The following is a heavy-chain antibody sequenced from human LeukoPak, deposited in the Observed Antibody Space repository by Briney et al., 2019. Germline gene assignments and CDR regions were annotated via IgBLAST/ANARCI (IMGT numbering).Heavy chain of an antibody. CDR3: ARDAWLVGATNLYYFDY. CDR2: INPNSGDT. Sequence: ASVKVSCKASGYTFTGYYMHWGRQAPGQGLEWMGWINPNSGDTNYAQKFQGRVTMTRDTSISTAYMELSSLTSDDTAVYYCARDAWLVGATNLYYFDYWGRGTLVTVSS. V-gene: IGHV1-2*02. D-gene: IGHD1-26*01. CDR1: GYTFTGYY. J-gene: IGHJ4*02.